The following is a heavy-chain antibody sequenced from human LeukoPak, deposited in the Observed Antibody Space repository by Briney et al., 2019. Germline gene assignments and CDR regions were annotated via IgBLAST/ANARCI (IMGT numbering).Heavy chain of an antibody. V-gene: IGHV3-23*01. CDR1: GFTFSNYA. CDR3: ARDGFDYYDSSGYYYFDS. CDR2: ISTSGGGI. D-gene: IGHD3-22*01. Sequence: GGSLRPSCAASGFTFSNYAMSWVRQAPGKGLEWVSGISTSGGGIYYADSVKGRFTISRDNSMNTLYLQMYSLRADDTAVYYCARDGFDYYDSSGYYYFDSWGQGTLVTVSS. J-gene: IGHJ4*02.